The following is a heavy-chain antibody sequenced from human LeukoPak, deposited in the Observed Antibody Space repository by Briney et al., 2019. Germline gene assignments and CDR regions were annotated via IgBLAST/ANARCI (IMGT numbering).Heavy chain of an antibody. CDR1: GYTFTSYY. CDR3: ARDSRLITMVRGVMGGYFDY. D-gene: IGHD3-10*01. V-gene: IGHV1-46*01. J-gene: IGHJ4*02. CDR2: INPSGGST. Sequence: ASVKVSCKASGYTFTSYYMHWVRQAPGQGLEWMGIINPSGGSTSYAQKFQGRVTMTRDTSTSTVYMELSSLRSEDTAVYYCARDSRLITMVRGVMGGYFDYWGQGTLVTVSS.